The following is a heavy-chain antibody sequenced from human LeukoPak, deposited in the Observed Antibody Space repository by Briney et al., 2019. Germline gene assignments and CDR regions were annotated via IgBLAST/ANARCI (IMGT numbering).Heavy chain of an antibody. CDR3: AGDPPGTPVGFDI. D-gene: IGHD3-10*01. CDR2: ITPMSATP. V-gene: IGHV1-69*06. CDR1: AGTFSRYA. J-gene: IGHJ3*02. Sequence: SVKVSCKTSAGTFSRYAISWVRQAPGQGLEWMGRITPMSATPSQTQWIQGRVTITADISTNTVYLDLSSLRSEDTALYFCAGDPPGTPVGFDIWGQGTMATVSS.